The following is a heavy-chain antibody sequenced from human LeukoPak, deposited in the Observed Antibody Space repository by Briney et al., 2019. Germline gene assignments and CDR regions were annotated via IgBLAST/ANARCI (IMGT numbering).Heavy chain of an antibody. CDR3: ARHPYCRGSRCNSNNWFDP. CDR2: IYPSDSDT. V-gene: IGHV5-51*01. D-gene: IGHD2-15*01. CDR1: GYSFTNYW. J-gene: IGHJ5*02. Sequence: GESLKISCKGSGYSFTNYWIGWVRQMPGKGLEWMGIIYPSDSDTRYSPSFQGQVTISADNSISTAYLQWSSLKASDTAMYYCARHPYCRGSRCNSNNWFDPWGQGTLVTVSA.